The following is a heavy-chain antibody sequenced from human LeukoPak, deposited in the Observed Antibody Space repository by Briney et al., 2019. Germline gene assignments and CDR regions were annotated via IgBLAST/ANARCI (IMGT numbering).Heavy chain of an antibody. CDR3: ASTSGYDFWDMGY. Sequence: GGSLRLSCTASGFTFSTYSMNWVRQAPGRGLEWVSYISGSSSSSDGGAIQYADSVKGRFTISRDNDKNSLYLQMNSLRAEDTAVYYCASTSGYDFWDMGYWGQGTLVTVSS. V-gene: IGHV3-48*01. CDR1: GFTFSTYS. CDR2: ISGSSSSSDGGAI. J-gene: IGHJ4*02. D-gene: IGHD5-12*01.